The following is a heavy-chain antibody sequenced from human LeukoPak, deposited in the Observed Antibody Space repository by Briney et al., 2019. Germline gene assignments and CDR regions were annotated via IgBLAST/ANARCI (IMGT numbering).Heavy chain of an antibody. CDR3: ARDLGVRGVTAYYYYMDV. Sequence: GGSLRLSCAASGFTFSSYWMSWVRQAPGKGLEWVANIKQDGSEKYYVDSVKGRFTISRDNAKNSLYLQMNSLRAEDTAVYYCARDLGVRGVTAYYYYMDVWGKGTTVTISS. V-gene: IGHV3-7*01. CDR1: GFTFSSYW. D-gene: IGHD3-10*01. J-gene: IGHJ6*03. CDR2: IKQDGSEK.